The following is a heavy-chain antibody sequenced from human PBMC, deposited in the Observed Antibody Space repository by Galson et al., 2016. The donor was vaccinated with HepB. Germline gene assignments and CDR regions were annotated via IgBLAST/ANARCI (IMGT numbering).Heavy chain of an antibody. Sequence: SLRLSCAASGFTFSSYAMHWVRQAPGKGLEWVAVISYDGSNKYYADSVKGRFTISRDNSKNTLYLQMNSLRAEDTAVYYCARDRGYSYGYLVSYYFDDWGQGTLVTVSS. D-gene: IGHD5-18*01. CDR1: GFTFSSYA. V-gene: IGHV3-30-3*01. CDR2: ISYDGSNK. J-gene: IGHJ4*02. CDR3: ARDRGYSYGYLVSYYFDD.